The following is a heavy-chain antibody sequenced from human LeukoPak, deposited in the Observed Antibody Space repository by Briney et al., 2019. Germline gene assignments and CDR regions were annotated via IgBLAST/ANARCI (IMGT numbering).Heavy chain of an antibody. CDR3: ARGPPRGKYYYMDV. V-gene: IGHV3-13*01. Sequence: GGSLRLSCAASGFTFSSFDMHWVRQPTGQGLEWVSTIGTASDAYYPGSVEGRFTLSRDNAKNSLYLQMNSLTAGDTAVYYCARGPPRGKYYYMDVWGKGTTVTVPS. CDR2: IGTASDA. CDR1: GFTFSSFD. J-gene: IGHJ6*03. D-gene: IGHD1-1*01.